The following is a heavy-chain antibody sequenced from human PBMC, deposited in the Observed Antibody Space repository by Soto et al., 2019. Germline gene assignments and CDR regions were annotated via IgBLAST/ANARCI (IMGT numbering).Heavy chain of an antibody. D-gene: IGHD2-15*01. V-gene: IGHV5-51*01. CDR2: IYPSDSDI. CDR3: VRSGTSSGRFSDY. CDR1: GCTFTSYW. J-gene: IGHJ4*02. Sequence: XESLMISGKGCGCTFTSYWIGWVRQMPGEGLEWMGVIYPSDSDIRYSPSFQGKVTISADKSITTAYLQWSSLKAADTAMYYCVRSGTSSGRFSDYWGQGSLVTVSS.